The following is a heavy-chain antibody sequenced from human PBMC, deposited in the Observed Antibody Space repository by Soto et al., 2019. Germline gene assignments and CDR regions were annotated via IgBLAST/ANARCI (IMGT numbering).Heavy chain of an antibody. J-gene: IGHJ4*02. V-gene: IGHV3-11*01. D-gene: IGHD6-6*01. CDR3: ARNLVGMAARPYYFDS. CDR2: ISGTGNTI. Sequence: GGSLRLSCAASGFIFSDYYISWIRQAPGKGLEWVSSISGTGNTIYYTDSVKGRFTISGDNAKKSMYLQMSNLRAEDTAVYYCARNLVGMAARPYYFDSWGQGTLVTVSS. CDR1: GFIFSDYY.